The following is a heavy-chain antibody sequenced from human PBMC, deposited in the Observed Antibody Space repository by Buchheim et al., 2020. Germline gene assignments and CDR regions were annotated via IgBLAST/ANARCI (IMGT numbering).Heavy chain of an antibody. Sequence: EVQLVESGGGLVQPGQSLRLSCTASGFTVSRYWIHWVRQAPGKGLVWVSRIDGDGSAADYADSVTGRVTVSRDNATNTVYLQLNSLRAEDTGVYYCARASNSRDYFDSWGQGTL. CDR1: GFTVSRYW. D-gene: IGHD4-23*01. CDR3: ARASNSRDYFDS. V-gene: IGHV3-74*01. J-gene: IGHJ4*02. CDR2: IDGDGSAA.